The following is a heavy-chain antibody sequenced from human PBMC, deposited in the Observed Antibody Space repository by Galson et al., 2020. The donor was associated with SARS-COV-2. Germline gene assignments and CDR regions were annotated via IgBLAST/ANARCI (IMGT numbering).Heavy chain of an antibody. CDR2: IDWDDDK. Sequence: SGPTLVKRTQTLTLTCTFSGFSLSTSAMCVSWIRQPPGKALERLAHIDWDDDKYYSTTLKTRLTISKDTSKNQVVLTMTNMDPVDTATYYCARTYCPLLLWFGEFNWFDPWGQGTLVTVSS. J-gene: IGHJ5*02. CDR3: ARTYCPLLLWFGEFNWFDP. V-gene: IGHV2-70*01. D-gene: IGHD3-10*01. CDR1: GFSLSTSAMC.